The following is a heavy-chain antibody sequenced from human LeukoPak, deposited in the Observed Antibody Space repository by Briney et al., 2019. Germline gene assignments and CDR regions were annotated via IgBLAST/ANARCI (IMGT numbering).Heavy chain of an antibody. J-gene: IGHJ4*02. CDR2: IYYSGST. CDR1: GGSISSGDYY. D-gene: IGHD2-21*02. CDR3: ASTSVVVTAIYFPLDY. Sequence: PSQTLSLTCTVSGGSISSGDYYWSWIRQPPGKGLEWIGYIYYSGSTYYNPSLKSRVTISVDTSKNQFSLKLSSVTAADTAVYYCASTSVVVTAIYFPLDYWGQGTLVTVSS. V-gene: IGHV4-30-4*01.